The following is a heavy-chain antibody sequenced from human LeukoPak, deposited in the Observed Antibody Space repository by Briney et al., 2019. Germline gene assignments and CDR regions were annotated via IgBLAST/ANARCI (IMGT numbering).Heavy chain of an antibody. J-gene: IGHJ6*03. CDR3: ARVGTTFYYYYMDV. V-gene: IGHV4-38-2*02. CDR1: GYSINSDYY. Sequence: SETLSLTCSVSGYSINSDYYWGWIRQPPGQGLEWIGNIYHSGTTYYNPSLKSRVTISVDTSKNHFSLRLSSVTAADTAVYYCARVGTTFYYYYMDVWGKGTTVTVSS. CDR2: IYHSGTT. D-gene: IGHD1-7*01.